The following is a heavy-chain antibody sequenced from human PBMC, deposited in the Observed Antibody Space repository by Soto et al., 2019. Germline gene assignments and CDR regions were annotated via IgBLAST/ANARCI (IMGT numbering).Heavy chain of an antibody. CDR3: ARRGYSGYDSLGYYYGMDV. CDR2: MNPDSGNT. CDR1: EYIFTNYD. D-gene: IGHD5-12*01. J-gene: IGHJ6*02. V-gene: IGHV1-8*01. Sequence: GASVKVSCKASEYIFTNYDINWVRQATGQGLEWVGYMNPDSGNTGYAQKFQGRVTMTRHTSISTAYMELSSLRSEDTAVYYCARRGYSGYDSLGYYYGMDVWGQGTTVTVAS.